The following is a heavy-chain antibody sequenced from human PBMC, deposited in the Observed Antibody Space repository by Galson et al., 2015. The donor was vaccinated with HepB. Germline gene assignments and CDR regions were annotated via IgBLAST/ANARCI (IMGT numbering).Heavy chain of an antibody. CDR3: ARVSSFWSGSGSYAFDI. D-gene: IGHD3-10*01. CDR1: GFTVSSNY. V-gene: IGHV3-53*04. J-gene: IGHJ3*02. CDR2: IYSGGST. Sequence: CAASGFTVSSNYMSWVRQAPGKGLEWVSVIYSGGSTYYADSVKGRFTISRHNSKNTLYLQMNSLRAEDTAVYYCARVSSFWSGSGSYAFDIWGQGTMVTVSS.